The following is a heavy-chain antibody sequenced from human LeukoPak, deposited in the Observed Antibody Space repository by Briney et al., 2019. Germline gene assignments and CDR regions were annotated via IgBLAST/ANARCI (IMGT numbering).Heavy chain of an antibody. CDR3: ARDDDWNYEDY. V-gene: IGHV3-7*01. Sequence: GGSLRLSCAASGFTFSNYWMSWVRQALGKGLEWVANIKQDGSEKYYVDSVQGRFTISRDNAKNSLYLQMNSLRAEDTAVYYCARDDDWNYEDYWGQGTLVAVSS. J-gene: IGHJ4*02. D-gene: IGHD1-7*01. CDR1: GFTFSNYW. CDR2: IKQDGSEK.